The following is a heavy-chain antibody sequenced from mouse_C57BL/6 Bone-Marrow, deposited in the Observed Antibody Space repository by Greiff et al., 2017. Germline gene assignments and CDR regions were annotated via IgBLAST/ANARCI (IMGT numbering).Heavy chain of an antibody. J-gene: IGHJ2*01. Sequence: EVQLQQSGAELVRPGASVKLSCTASGFNIKDDYMHWVKQRPEQGLEWIGWIDPENGDTEYASKFQGKATITADTSSNTAYLQLSSLTSEDTAVYYCTLITAVGEDYWGRGTTLTVSS. D-gene: IGHD1-1*01. CDR2: IDPENGDT. CDR3: TLITAVGEDY. V-gene: IGHV14-4*01. CDR1: GFNIKDDY.